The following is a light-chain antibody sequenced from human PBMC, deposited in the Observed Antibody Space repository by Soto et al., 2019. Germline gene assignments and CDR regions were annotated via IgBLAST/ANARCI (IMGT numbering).Light chain of an antibody. Sequence: DIVMTQSPLSLPVTPGEPASISCRSSQSLYSNGNNYLDWFLQKPGQSPQVLIYLSSHRASGVPDMFSGSGSGTDFTLKISTVEAEDVGIYYCMQALQTPLTFGGGTKVEI. CDR1: QSLYSNGNNY. J-gene: IGKJ4*01. CDR3: MQALQTPLT. V-gene: IGKV2-28*01. CDR2: LSS.